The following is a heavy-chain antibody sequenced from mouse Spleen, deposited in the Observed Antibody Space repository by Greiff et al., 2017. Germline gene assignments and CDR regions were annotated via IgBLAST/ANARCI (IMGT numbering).Heavy chain of an antibody. CDR2: IHPNSGST. CDR3: ARPDYYGSSYGAY. Sequence: QVQLQQPGAELVKPGASVKLSCKASGYTFTSYWMHWVKQRPGQGLEWIGMIHPNSGSTNYNEKFKSKATLTVDKSSSTAYMQLSSLTSEDSAVYYCARPDYYGSSYGAYWGQGTLVTVSA. D-gene: IGHD1-1*01. CDR1: GYTFTSYW. J-gene: IGHJ3*01. V-gene: IGHV1-64*01.